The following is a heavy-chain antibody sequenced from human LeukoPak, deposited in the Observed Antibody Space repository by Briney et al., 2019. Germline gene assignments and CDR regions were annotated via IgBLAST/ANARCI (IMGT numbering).Heavy chain of an antibody. D-gene: IGHD2-15*01. J-gene: IGHJ5*02. Sequence: ASVKVSCKASGYTFTSYGISWVRQAPGQGLEWMGWISAYNGNTNYAQKLQGRVTMTTDTSTSTAYMELRSLRSDDTAVYYRARDLNCSGGSCYSGWFDPWGQGTLVTVSS. CDR2: ISAYNGNT. V-gene: IGHV1-18*01. CDR1: GYTFTSYG. CDR3: ARDLNCSGGSCYSGWFDP.